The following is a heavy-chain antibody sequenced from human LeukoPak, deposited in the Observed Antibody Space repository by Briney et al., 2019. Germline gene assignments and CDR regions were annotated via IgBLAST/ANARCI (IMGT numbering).Heavy chain of an antibody. CDR2: INPNSGGT. CDR3: ARGKGYQLLSFDY. Sequence: GASVKVSCKASGYTFTGYYMHWVRQAPGQGLEWMGWINPNSGGTNYAQKFQGRVTMTRDTFISTAYMELSRLRSDDTAVYYCARGKGYQLLSFDYWGQGTLVTVSS. J-gene: IGHJ4*02. V-gene: IGHV1-2*02. D-gene: IGHD2-2*01. CDR1: GYTFTGYY.